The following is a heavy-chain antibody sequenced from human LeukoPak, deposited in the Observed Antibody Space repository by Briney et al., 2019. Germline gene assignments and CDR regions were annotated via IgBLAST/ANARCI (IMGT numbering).Heavy chain of an antibody. J-gene: IGHJ4*02. V-gene: IGHV3-48*03. Sequence: PGGSLRRSCVASGFPFSSYEMTWVRQAPGKGLEWISYISTSGSTINYAESVKGRFTISRDNARNSLYLQMNSLRAEDTAVYYCAKDSGGGDCYLDYWGQGTVVTVSS. CDR2: ISTSGSTI. CDR1: GFPFSSYE. D-gene: IGHD2-21*02. CDR3: AKDSGGGDCYLDY.